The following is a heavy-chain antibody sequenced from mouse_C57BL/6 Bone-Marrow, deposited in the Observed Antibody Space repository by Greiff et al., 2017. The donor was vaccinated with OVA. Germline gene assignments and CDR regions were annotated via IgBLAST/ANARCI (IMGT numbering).Heavy chain of an antibody. J-gene: IGHJ3*01. D-gene: IGHD2-4*01. CDR3: ARQDYDGFAY. CDR2: ISNLAYSI. V-gene: IGHV5-15*01. CDR1: GFTFSDYG. Sequence: EVKLVESGGGLVQPGGSLKLSCAASGFTFSDYGMAWVRQAPRKGPEWVAFISNLAYSIYYADTVTGRFTISRENAKNTLYLEMSSLRSEDTAMYYCARQDYDGFAYWGQGTLVTVSA.